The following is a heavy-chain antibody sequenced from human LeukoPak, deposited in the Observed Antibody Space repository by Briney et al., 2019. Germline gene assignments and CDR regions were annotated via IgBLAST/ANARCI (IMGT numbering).Heavy chain of an antibody. Sequence: GGSLRLSCVASGLTISSYWMHWVRQAPGKGLVWVSRIQSDGSSTCYADSVKGRFTISTDNAKNTLHRQMKRLRAEDTAVYYCARGLAVPNTYFDPWGQGTLVTVSS. CDR2: IQSDGSST. CDR1: GLTISSYW. D-gene: IGHD6-19*01. V-gene: IGHV3-74*01. CDR3: ARGLAVPNTYFDP. J-gene: IGHJ5*02.